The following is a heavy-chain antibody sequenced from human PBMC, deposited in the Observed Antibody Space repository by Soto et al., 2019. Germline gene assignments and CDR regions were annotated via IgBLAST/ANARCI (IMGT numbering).Heavy chain of an antibody. CDR3: ARAKGRYYYGMDV. V-gene: IGHV3-30-3*01. CDR1: GFTFSSYA. Sequence: GGSLRLSCAASGFTFSSYAMHWVRQAPGKGLEWVAVISYDGSNKYYADSVKGRFTISRDNSKNTLYLQMNSLRAEDTAVYYCARAKGRYYYGMDVWGQGTTVTVSS. CDR2: ISYDGSNK. J-gene: IGHJ6*02.